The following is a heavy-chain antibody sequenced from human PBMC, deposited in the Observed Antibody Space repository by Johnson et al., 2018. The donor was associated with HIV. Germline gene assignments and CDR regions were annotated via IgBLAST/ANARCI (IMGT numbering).Heavy chain of an antibody. Sequence: VQLVESGGGVVRPGGSLRLSCAASGFTFDDYGMSWVRQAPGKGLEWVSGIGAAGETHYPDPVKGRFTISRDNAKNSLYLQMNSLRAEDTALYYCAREGYGSYSASDAFDIWGQGTMVTVSS. D-gene: IGHD1-26*01. J-gene: IGHJ3*02. CDR2: IGAAGET. CDR3: AREGYGSYSASDAFDI. V-gene: IGHV3-20*04. CDR1: GFTFDDYG.